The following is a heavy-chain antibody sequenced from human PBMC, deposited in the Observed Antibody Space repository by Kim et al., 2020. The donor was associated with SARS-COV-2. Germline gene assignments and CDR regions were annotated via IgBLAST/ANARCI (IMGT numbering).Heavy chain of an antibody. Sequence: GGSLRLSCAASGFTFSSYAMHWVRQAPGKGLEWVAVISYDGSNKYYADSVKGRFTISRDNSKNTLYLQMNSLRAEDTAVYYCARDPGELLYEYYFDYWGQGTLVTVSS. V-gene: IGHV3-30*04. J-gene: IGHJ4*02. CDR2: ISYDGSNK. CDR3: ARDPGELLYEYYFDY. D-gene: IGHD3-10*01. CDR1: GFTFSSYA.